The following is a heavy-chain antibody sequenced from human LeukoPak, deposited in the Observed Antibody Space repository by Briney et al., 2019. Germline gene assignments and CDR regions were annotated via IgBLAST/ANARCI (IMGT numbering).Heavy chain of an antibody. V-gene: IGHV3-11*01. CDR2: ISATSHVI. D-gene: IGHD2-21*01. CDR3: ARLLWFYYKGLDV. J-gene: IGHJ6*02. Sequence: PGGSLRLSCAPSGFTFSDYYIYWIRQAPGKGLEWISYISATSHVISYADSVKGRFTISRDNAKNSLYLQMNSLTAEDTAVYYCARLLWFYYKGLDVWGRGTTVIVSS. CDR1: GFTFSDYY.